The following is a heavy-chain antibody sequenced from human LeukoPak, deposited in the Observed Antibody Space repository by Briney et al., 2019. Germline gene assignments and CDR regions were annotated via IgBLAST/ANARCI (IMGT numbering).Heavy chain of an antibody. Sequence: GGSLRLSCAASGFTFSSYAMTWVRQAPGKGLEWVSTISPNVDATYYADSVKGRFTISRDNSKNTLYLQMDSLRAEDTAVYYCACLPAAIPFDYWGQGTLVTVSS. CDR2: ISPNVDAT. V-gene: IGHV3-23*01. J-gene: IGHJ4*02. CDR1: GFTFSSYA. CDR3: ACLPAAIPFDY. D-gene: IGHD2-2*02.